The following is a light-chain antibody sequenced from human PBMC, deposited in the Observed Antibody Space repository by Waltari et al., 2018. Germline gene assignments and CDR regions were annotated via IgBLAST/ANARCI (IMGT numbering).Light chain of an antibody. CDR1: GSNIGTNY. Sequence: QSVLTQPPSASGTPGQRVTISCSGSGSNIGTNYPYWYQQLPGMAPRLLIYRENQRPPGGPARCSGSQSGTSASLAISGLRSEDEADYYCAAWDDRLRGPLFGGGTKLTVL. J-gene: IGLJ2*01. CDR2: REN. CDR3: AAWDDRLRGPL. V-gene: IGLV1-47*01.